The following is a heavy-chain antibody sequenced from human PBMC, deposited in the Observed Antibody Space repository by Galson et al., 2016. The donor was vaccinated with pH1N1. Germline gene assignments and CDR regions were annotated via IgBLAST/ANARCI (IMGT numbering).Heavy chain of an antibody. Sequence: LSLTCTVSGGSISSSSYYWDWIRQPPGKGLEWIGSIYYSGSTYYNPSLKSRVTISVDTSKNQFSLKLSSVTAADTAVYYCARQRPATGDWGYYFDYWGQGTLVTVSS. CDR1: GGSISSSSYY. CDR3: ARQRPATGDWGYYFDY. V-gene: IGHV4-39*01. D-gene: IGHD2-2*01. J-gene: IGHJ4*02. CDR2: IYYSGST.